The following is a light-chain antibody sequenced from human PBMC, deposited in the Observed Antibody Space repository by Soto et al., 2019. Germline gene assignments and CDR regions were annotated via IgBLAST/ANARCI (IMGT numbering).Light chain of an antibody. CDR2: DVS. CDR1: SSDVGGYNY. Sequence: QSALTQPASVSGSPGQSITISCTGTSSDVGGYNYVSWYQQHPGKAPKLMIYDVSNRRSGVSNRFSGSNSDNTASLTIYGHQAEDEADYYCSSYTSSSTRVFGGGTQLTVL. CDR3: SSYTSSSTRV. V-gene: IGLV2-14*01. J-gene: IGLJ2*01.